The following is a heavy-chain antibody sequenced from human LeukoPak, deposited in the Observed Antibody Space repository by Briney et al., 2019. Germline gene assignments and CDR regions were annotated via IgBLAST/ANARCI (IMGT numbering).Heavy chain of an antibody. Sequence: PSETLSLTCTVSGGSISIYYWNWIRQPAGKGLEWIGRIFTSGITNYNPSLKSRGTMPVGTSKNQFSLNLSSVIAADTAIYYCARETLGTYYTPLGHMDVWGKGTTVTVSS. CDR1: GGSISIYY. D-gene: IGHD3-3*01. CDR3: ARETLGTYYTPLGHMDV. CDR2: IFTSGIT. J-gene: IGHJ6*03. V-gene: IGHV4-4*07.